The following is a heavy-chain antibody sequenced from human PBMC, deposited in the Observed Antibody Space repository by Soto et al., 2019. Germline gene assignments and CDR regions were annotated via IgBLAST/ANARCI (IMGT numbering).Heavy chain of an antibody. J-gene: IGHJ4*02. V-gene: IGHV4-34*01. Sequence: SETLSLTCAVYGGSFSGYYWTWIRQPPGTGLEWIREINHSGSTNYNPSLKSRLTISVDTSKNQFSLKLTSVTAAYTAVYYCARDKITGLFDYWGQGTLVTVSS. CDR3: ARDKITGLFDY. D-gene: IGHD2-8*02. CDR1: GGSFSGYY. CDR2: INHSGST.